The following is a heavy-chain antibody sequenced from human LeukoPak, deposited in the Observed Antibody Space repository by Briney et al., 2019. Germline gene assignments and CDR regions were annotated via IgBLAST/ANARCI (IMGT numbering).Heavy chain of an antibody. D-gene: IGHD6-13*01. CDR2: VKQDGSEK. V-gene: IGHV3-7*01. CDR1: GFIFTNDW. CDR3: SRVGPGGAGAFDY. J-gene: IGHJ4*02. Sequence: PGGSLRFSCAASGFIFTNDWMSWGRQAPGKGLGWVANVKQDGSEKDYVDSVKGRFTISRDNAKNLLYLQMNSLRTEDTAVYYCSRVGPGGAGAFDYWGQGTLVTVSS.